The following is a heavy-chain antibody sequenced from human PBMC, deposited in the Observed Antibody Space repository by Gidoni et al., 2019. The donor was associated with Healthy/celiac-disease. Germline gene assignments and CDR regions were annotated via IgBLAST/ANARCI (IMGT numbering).Heavy chain of an antibody. D-gene: IGHD3-10*01. J-gene: IGHJ4*02. CDR2: INPSGGST. CDR1: GYTFTSYY. V-gene: IGHV1-46*01. Sequence: QVQLVQSRAEVKKPGSSVKVSCKASGYTFTSYYMHWVRQAPGQGLEWMGIINPSGGSTSYAQKFQGRVTMTRDTSTSTVYMELSSLRSEDTAVYYCARDLHETDDPPGGAFDYWGQGTLVTVSS. CDR3: ARDLHETDDPPGGAFDY.